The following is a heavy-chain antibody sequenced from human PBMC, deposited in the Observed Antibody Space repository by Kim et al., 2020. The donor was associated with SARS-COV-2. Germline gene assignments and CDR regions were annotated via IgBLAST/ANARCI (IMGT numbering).Heavy chain of an antibody. Sequence: ASVKVSCKASGDIFTSYGVSWVRQAPGHGLEWMAWIGAYSQTSKYARKFQDRVTMTTDTSTTTAYLELTSLTSDDTAVYYCATGYSGSVVTVPFDYWGQGTLVTVSS. CDR1: GDIFTSYG. CDR2: IGAYSQTS. CDR3: ATGYSGSVVTVPFDY. D-gene: IGHD5-12*01. J-gene: IGHJ4*02. V-gene: IGHV1-18*01.